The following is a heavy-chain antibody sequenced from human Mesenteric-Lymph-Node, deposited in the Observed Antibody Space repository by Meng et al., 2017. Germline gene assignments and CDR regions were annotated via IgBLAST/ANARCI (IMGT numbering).Heavy chain of an antibody. CDR2: IIPIFGTA. Sequence: SVKVFCKASGGTFSSYAISWVRQAPGQGLEWTGGIIPIFGTANYAQKFQGRVTITADESTSTAYMELSSLRSEDTAVYYCARDLGRDYGGNAFDIWGQGTMVTVSS. J-gene: IGHJ3*02. D-gene: IGHD4-17*01. V-gene: IGHV1-69*13. CDR1: GGTFSSYA. CDR3: ARDLGRDYGGNAFDI.